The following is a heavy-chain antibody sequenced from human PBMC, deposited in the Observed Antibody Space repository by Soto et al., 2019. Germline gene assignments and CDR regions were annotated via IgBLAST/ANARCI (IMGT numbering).Heavy chain of an antibody. J-gene: IGHJ4*02. D-gene: IGHD1-26*01. CDR3: NTFMGAIRN. Sequence: EVQLVESGGGLVTPGGSLRLSCAASGFSFSDVAMKWVRQAPGRGLEWVGRIRSKTDGGATEYAAPVRGRSTISSDDSKDKVYLQMNSLQNQDTAVYYCNTFMGAIRNWGQGTLVTVSS. CDR1: GFSFSDVA. V-gene: IGHV3-15*07. CDR2: IRSKTDGGAT.